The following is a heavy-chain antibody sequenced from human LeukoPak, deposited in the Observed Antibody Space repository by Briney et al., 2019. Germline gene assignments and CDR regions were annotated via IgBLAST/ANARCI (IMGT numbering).Heavy chain of an antibody. CDR2: ISWNSDSI. V-gene: IGHV3-9*03. Sequence: PGGSLRLSCAASGFTFDDYAVHWVRQAPGKGLEWVSGISWNSDSIGYADSVKGRFTISRDNAKNSLYLQMNSLRAEDMALYYCAKDSRSMVRGALDFDYWGQGTLVTVSS. D-gene: IGHD3-10*01. CDR3: AKDSRSMVRGALDFDY. J-gene: IGHJ4*02. CDR1: GFTFDDYA.